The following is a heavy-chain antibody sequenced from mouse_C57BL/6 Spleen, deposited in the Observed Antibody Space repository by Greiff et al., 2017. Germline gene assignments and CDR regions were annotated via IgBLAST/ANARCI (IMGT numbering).Heavy chain of an antibody. CDR1: GYSITSGYY. J-gene: IGHJ3*01. D-gene: IGHD2-4*01. Sequence: EVKLMESGPGLVKPSQSLSLTCSVTGYSITSGYYWNWIRQFPGNKLEWMGYISYDGSNNYNPSLKNRISITRDTSKNQFFLKLNSVTTEDTATYYCARSYDSSYWGQGTLVTVSA. V-gene: IGHV3-6*01. CDR3: ARSYDSSY. CDR2: ISYDGSN.